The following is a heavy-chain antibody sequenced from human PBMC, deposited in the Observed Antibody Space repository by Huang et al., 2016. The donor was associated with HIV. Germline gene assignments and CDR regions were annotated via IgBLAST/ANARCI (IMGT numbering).Heavy chain of an antibody. D-gene: IGHD6-25*01. V-gene: IGHV3-48*01. CDR2: FRDNDHKV. CDR3: VRDTKYRSGFYNYYYMDV. J-gene: IGHJ6*03. CDR1: GFEFSTHI. Sequence: HLVESGGGSVRPGESLNLSCVDTGFEFSTHIFNWVRQAPGRCREWISQFRDNDHKVSYANSVRRRFTISRDNARQSIYLQMRNLRPSDTAKYDCVRDTKYRSGFYNYYYMDVWGNGTAVTVSS.